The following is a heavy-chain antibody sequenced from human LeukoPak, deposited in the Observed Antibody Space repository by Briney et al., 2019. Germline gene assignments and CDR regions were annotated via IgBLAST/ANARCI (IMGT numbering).Heavy chain of an antibody. J-gene: IGHJ5*02. CDR2: IWYDGSNK. CDR3: ARSGTMIVVVRNWFDP. D-gene: IGHD3-22*01. V-gene: IGHV3-33*01. CDR1: GFTFSSYG. Sequence: GGSLRLSCAASGFTFSSYGMHWVRQAPGKGLEWVAVIWYDGSNKYYADSVKGRFTISRDNSKNTLYLQMNSLRAEDTAVYYCARSGTMIVVVRNWFDPWGQGTLVTVSS.